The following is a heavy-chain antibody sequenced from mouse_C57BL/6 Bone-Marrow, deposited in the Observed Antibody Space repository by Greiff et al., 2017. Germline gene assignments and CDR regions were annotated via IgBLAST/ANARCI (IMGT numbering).Heavy chain of an antibody. CDR2: IDPEIGDT. CDR3: SSFDGNYFDF. D-gene: IGHD2-3*01. J-gene: IGHJ2*01. Sequence: EVQLQQSGAELVRPGASVKLSCTASGFNIKDYYIHWVKQRPEQGLEWIGWIDPEIGDTEYAAKFQGKATITSDTSSTTSYLQLSSLTSEDAAVYYCSSFDGNYFDFWGQGTPLTVAS. V-gene: IGHV14-4*01. CDR1: GFNIKDYY.